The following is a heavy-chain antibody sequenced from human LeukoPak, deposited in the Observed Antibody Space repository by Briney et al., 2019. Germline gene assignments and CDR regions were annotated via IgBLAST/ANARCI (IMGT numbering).Heavy chain of an antibody. V-gene: IGHV4-34*01. CDR2: INHSGST. Sequence: PSETLSLTCAVYGGSFSGYYWSWIRQPPGKGLEWIGEINHSGSTNYNPSLKSRVTISVDTSKNQFSLKLSSVTAADTAVYYCARARYSSSKNYYYYYMDVWGKGTTVTVSS. J-gene: IGHJ6*03. CDR1: GGSFSGYY. CDR3: ARARYSSSKNYYYYYMDV. D-gene: IGHD6-13*01.